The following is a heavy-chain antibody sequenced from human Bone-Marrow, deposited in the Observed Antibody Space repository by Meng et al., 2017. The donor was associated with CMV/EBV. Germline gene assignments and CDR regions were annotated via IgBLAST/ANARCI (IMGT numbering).Heavy chain of an antibody. Sequence: GESLKISCAASGFTFSSYSMNWVRQAPGKGLEWVSTISSSSSYIYYADSVKGGFTISRDNAKNSLYLQMNSLSAEDTAVYYCARVGGSDAFDIWGQGTRVTVSS. D-gene: IGHD1-26*01. CDR2: ISSSSSYI. CDR1: GFTFSSYS. J-gene: IGHJ3*02. V-gene: IGHV3-21*01. CDR3: ARVGGSDAFDI.